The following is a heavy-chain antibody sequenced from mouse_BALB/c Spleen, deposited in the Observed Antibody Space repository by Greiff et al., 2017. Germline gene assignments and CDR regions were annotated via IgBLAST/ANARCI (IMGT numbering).Heavy chain of an antibody. CDR1: GYAFTNYL. Sequence: VKLMESGAELVRPGTSVKVSCKASGYAFTNYLIEWVKQRPGQGLEWIGVINPGSGGTNYNEKFKGKATLTADKSSSTAYMQLSSLTSDDSAVYFCARRDYGSSYRYFDVWGAGTTVTVSS. CDR3: ARRDYGSSYRYFDV. CDR2: INPGSGGT. D-gene: IGHD1-1*01. V-gene: IGHV1-54*03. J-gene: IGHJ1*01.